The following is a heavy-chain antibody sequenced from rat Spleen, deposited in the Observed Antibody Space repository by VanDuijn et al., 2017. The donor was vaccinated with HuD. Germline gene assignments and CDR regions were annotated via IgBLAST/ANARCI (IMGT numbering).Heavy chain of an antibody. J-gene: IGHJ3*01. CDR3: TRGLSMSSTNYYYALFAY. CDR2: IDYSGRT. D-gene: IGHD1-6*01. V-gene: IGHV3-1*01. Sequence: EVQLQESGPGLVKPSQSLSLTCSVTGYSITSNYWGWFRKFPGNKMEWMGYIDYSGRTRYNPSLKSRISITRDTSKNQFFLQLNSVTTEDTATYYCTRGLSMSSTNYYYALFAYWGQGTLVTVSS. CDR1: GYSITSNY.